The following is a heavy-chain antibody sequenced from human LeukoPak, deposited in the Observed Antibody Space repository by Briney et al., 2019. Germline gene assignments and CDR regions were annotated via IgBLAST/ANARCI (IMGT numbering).Heavy chain of an antibody. Sequence: PGGSLRLSCAASGFPFSNYAMSWVRQAPGKGLEWVSVISDSGVNTYYADSVKGRFTISRDISQNTLYLQMNSLRAEDTAVYYCAKRAFCSSVSCYYFDFWGQGTLVTVSS. CDR1: GFPFSNYA. J-gene: IGHJ4*02. V-gene: IGHV3-23*01. CDR2: ISDSGVNT. D-gene: IGHD2-2*01. CDR3: AKRAFCSSVSCYYFDF.